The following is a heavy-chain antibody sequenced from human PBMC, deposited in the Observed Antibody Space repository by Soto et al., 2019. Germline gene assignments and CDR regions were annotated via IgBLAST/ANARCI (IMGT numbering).Heavy chain of an antibody. Sequence: QVQLQESGPGLVKPSGTLSLTCAVSGGSISSSNWWSWVRQPPGKGLEWIGEIYHSGSTNYNPSLKSRVTISLDKSKKQFPLKPSSVTAADTAVYYCARDPGDGDYEGYYYYGMDVWGQGTTVTVSS. J-gene: IGHJ6*02. CDR2: IYHSGST. CDR3: ARDPGDGDYEGYYYYGMDV. CDR1: GGSISSSNW. V-gene: IGHV4-4*02. D-gene: IGHD4-17*01.